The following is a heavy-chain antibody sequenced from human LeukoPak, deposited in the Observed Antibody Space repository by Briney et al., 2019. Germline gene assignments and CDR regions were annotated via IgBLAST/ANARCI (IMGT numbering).Heavy chain of an antibody. Sequence: GGSLRLSCAASGFTFSSNNMNWVRQAPGKGLEWISFISSSSSTIFYADSVKGRFTISRDNANNSLYLQMNSLRAEDTAIYYCATYRQVLLPFESWGQGTLVTVSS. J-gene: IGHJ4*02. D-gene: IGHD2/OR15-2a*01. V-gene: IGHV3-48*01. CDR2: ISSSSSTI. CDR1: GFTFSSNN. CDR3: ATYRQVLLPFES.